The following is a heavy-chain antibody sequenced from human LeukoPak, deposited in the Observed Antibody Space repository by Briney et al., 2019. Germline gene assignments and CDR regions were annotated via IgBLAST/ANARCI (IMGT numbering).Heavy chain of an antibody. CDR2: ISSTGSII. D-gene: IGHD3-10*01. CDR3: AKDKYDSGSYYKVPDY. V-gene: IGHV3-48*04. CDR1: GFTVSSNY. J-gene: IGHJ4*02. Sequence: PGGSLRLSCAASGFTVSSNYMNWVRQAPGKGLEWVSYISSTGSIIYYADSVKGRFTFSRDNAKNSLYLQMNSLRPEDTAVYYCAKDKYDSGSYYKVPDYWGQGTLVTVSS.